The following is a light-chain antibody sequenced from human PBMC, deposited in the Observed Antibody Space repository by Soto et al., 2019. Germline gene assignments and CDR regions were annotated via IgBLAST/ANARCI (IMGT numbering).Light chain of an antibody. CDR1: QSVSGSY. CDR2: GAS. CDR3: QQYGSSPLT. V-gene: IGKV3-20*01. J-gene: IGKJ4*01. Sequence: EIVLTQSPGTLSLSPGERATLSCRASQSVSGSYLAWYQQKPGQAPRLLIYGASSRATGIPDRFCGSGSGTDFTLTLSRLEPEDFAVYYCQQYGSSPLTFGGGTKVEIK.